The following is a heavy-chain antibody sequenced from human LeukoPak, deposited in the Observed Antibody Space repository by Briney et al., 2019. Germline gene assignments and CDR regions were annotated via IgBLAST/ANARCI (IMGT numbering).Heavy chain of an antibody. CDR2: IRYDGNNE. V-gene: IGHV3-30*02. CDR1: GFSLSSHG. Sequence: GGSLRLSCATSGFSLSSHGIHWVRQAPGKGLEWVAFIRYDGNNEYYADSVKGRFTISRDNSKNTLYLQMNSLKPEDTAVYYCAKVMARGITSTPDYWGQGTLVTVSS. D-gene: IGHD3-10*01. J-gene: IGHJ4*02. CDR3: AKVMARGITSTPDY.